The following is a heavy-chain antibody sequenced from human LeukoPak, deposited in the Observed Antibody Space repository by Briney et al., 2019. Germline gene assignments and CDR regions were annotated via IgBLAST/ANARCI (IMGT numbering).Heavy chain of an antibody. D-gene: IGHD1-14*01. V-gene: IGHV3-7*05. CDR1: GSTFSSSW. CDR3: ARARYTYNDY. Sequence: GGSLRLSCTASGSTFSSSWMRWVRQAPGKGLEWVANIKEDGSEKHYADSVKGRFTISRDNAKNSLYLQMNSLRAEDTAVYYCARARYTYNDYWGQGTLVTVSS. J-gene: IGHJ4*02. CDR2: IKEDGSEK.